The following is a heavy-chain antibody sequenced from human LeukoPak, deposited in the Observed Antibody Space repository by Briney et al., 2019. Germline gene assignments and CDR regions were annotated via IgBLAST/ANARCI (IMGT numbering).Heavy chain of an antibody. CDR2: IYTSGST. J-gene: IGHJ6*03. CDR1: GGSISSYY. D-gene: IGHD6-13*01. V-gene: IGHV4-4*07. CDR3: ARDGQQLVPYYYYYYMDV. Sequence: SETLSLTCTVSGGSISSYYWSWIRQPAGKGLEWIGRIYTSGSTNYNPSLKSRVTISVDKSKNQFSLKLSSVTAAATAVYYCARDGQQLVPYYYYYYMDVWGKGTTVTVSS.